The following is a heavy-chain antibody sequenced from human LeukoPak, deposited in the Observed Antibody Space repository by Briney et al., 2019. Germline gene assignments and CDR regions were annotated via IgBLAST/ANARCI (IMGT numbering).Heavy chain of an antibody. D-gene: IGHD4-17*01. V-gene: IGHV4-39*07. Sequence: SETLSLTCTVSGGSISSSSYYWGWIRQPPGKGLEWIGSMFHSGYTYYNPSLKSRVTISVDTSKNQFSLRLSSVTAADTAVYYCAREFLFTVTTGAFDIWGQGTMVTVSS. CDR3: AREFLFTVTTGAFDI. J-gene: IGHJ3*02. CDR2: MFHSGYT. CDR1: GGSISSSSYY.